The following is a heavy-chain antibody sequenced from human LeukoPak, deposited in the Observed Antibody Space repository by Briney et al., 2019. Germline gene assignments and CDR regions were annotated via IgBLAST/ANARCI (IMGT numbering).Heavy chain of an antibody. CDR3: AKDLGKVSSSEGYMDV. CDR1: GFTFSSYE. J-gene: IGHJ6*03. D-gene: IGHD6-25*01. CDR2: ISSSGSTI. Sequence: PGGSLRLSCAASGFTFSSYEMNWVRQAPGKGLEWVSYISSSGSTIYYADSVKGRFTISRDNSKNTLYVQMNSLRAEDTAVYYCAKDLGKVSSSEGYMDVWGKGTTVTVSS. V-gene: IGHV3-48*03.